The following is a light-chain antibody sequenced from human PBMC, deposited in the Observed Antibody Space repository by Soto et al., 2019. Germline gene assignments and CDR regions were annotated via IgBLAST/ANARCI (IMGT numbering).Light chain of an antibody. Sequence: DIQMTQSPSTLSASVGDRVTITCQASQSISNWLAWYQQKPGKAPKLLIYKASTLESGVPSRFSGTGSGTEFTLTISSLQPDDFATYYCHQFSFSHTFGGGTKVEIK. CDR3: HQFSFSHT. CDR2: KAS. V-gene: IGKV1-5*03. CDR1: QSISNW. J-gene: IGKJ4*01.